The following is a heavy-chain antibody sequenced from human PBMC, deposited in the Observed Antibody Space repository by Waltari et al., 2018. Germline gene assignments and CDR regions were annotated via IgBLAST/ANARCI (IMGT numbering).Heavy chain of an antibody. CDR1: GCTFTTHD. Sequence: QVQLVQSGAEVKKPGASVRISCTTSGCTFTTHDINWVRQAAGQGPEWMGWMKPNSGNTGYAWKFQGRVTMTRDTSIRTAYLELRKLRFDDTAVYYCARRRAGIVTPYNWLDPWGQGTLVTVSS. CDR2: MKPNSGNT. J-gene: IGHJ5*02. V-gene: IGHV1-8*01. CDR3: ARRRAGIVTPYNWLDP. D-gene: IGHD2-21*01.